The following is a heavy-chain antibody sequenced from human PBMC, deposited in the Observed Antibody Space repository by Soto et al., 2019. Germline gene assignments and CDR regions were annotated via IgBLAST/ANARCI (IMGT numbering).Heavy chain of an antibody. CDR2: IMYDGNTE. CDR3: TRPTCDGGNCYFAH. V-gene: IGHV3-30-3*01. CDR1: VFVFGSYA. D-gene: IGHD2-21*01. J-gene: IGHJ5*02. Sequence: PWWSLRLSCSASVFVFGSYAMHWFRQAPGKGLEWVAVIMYDGNTEYYADSVKGRFTLSRDNSKNILYVQMNSLRADDTAVYYCTRPTCDGGNCYFAHWGQGTLVTVSS.